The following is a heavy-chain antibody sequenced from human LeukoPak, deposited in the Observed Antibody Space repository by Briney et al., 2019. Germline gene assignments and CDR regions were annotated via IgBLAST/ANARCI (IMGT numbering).Heavy chain of an antibody. CDR1: GGSISSGGYY. Sequence: SETLSLTCTVSGGSISSGGYYWSWIRQHPGKGLEWIGYIYYSGSTYYNPSLKSRVTISVDTSKNQFSLKLSSVTAADTAVYYCARDGDYGDYGGWFDPWGQGTLVTVSS. V-gene: IGHV4-31*03. D-gene: IGHD4-17*01. J-gene: IGHJ5*02. CDR2: IYYSGST. CDR3: ARDGDYGDYGGWFDP.